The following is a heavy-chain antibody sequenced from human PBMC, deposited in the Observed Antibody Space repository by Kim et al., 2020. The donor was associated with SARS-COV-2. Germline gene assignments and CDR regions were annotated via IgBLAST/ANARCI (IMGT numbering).Heavy chain of an antibody. V-gene: IGHV4-59*08. CDR1: GGSISSYY. Sequence: SETLSLTCTVSGGSISSYYWSWIRQPPGKGLEWIGYIYYSGSTNYNPSLKSRVTISVDTSKNQFSLKLSSVTAADTAVYYCARFIGTTVYYYGMDVWGQGTTVTVSS. CDR3: ARFIGTTVYYYGMDV. J-gene: IGHJ6*02. CDR2: IYYSGST. D-gene: IGHD4-17*01.